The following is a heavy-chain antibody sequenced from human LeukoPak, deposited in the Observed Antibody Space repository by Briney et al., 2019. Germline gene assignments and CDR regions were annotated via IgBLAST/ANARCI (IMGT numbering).Heavy chain of an antibody. Sequence: SETLSLTCTVSGGSISSSSYYWGWISQPPGKGLGWIGRIYYSGSTYYNPSLKSRVTISVDTSKNQFSLKLSSVTAADTAEYYCARCLFYGDYSRMDYWGQGTLVTVSS. CDR3: ARCLFYGDYSRMDY. J-gene: IGHJ4*02. CDR1: GGSISSSSYY. CDR2: IYYSGST. D-gene: IGHD4-17*01. V-gene: IGHV4-39*01.